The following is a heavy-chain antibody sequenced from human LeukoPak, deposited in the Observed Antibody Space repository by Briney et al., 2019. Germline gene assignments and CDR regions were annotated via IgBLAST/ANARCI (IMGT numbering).Heavy chain of an antibody. D-gene: IGHD6-13*01. CDR1: GYSFTSYW. CDR2: IYPGDSDT. CDR3: ARHIRIAARPYYYYYMDV. J-gene: IGHJ6*03. V-gene: IGHV5-51*01. Sequence: GESLKISCKGSGYSFTSYWIGWVRQMPGKGLEWMGIIYPGDSDTRYSLSFQGQVTISADKSISTAYLQWSSLKASDTAMYYCARHIRIAARPYYYYYMDVWGKGTTVTVSS.